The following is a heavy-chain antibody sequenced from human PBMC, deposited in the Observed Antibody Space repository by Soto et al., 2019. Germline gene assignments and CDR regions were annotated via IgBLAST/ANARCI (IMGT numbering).Heavy chain of an antibody. CDR3: ARSIVVVTALDY. Sequence: ASVKVSCKASGYTFTSYAMHWVRQAPGQRLEWMGWINAGNGNTKYSRKFQGRVTITRDTSASTAYMELSSLRSEDTAVYYCARSIVVVTALDYWGQGRMVTVSS. J-gene: IGHJ4*02. CDR2: INAGNGNT. CDR1: GYTFTSYA. D-gene: IGHD2-21*02. V-gene: IGHV1-3*01.